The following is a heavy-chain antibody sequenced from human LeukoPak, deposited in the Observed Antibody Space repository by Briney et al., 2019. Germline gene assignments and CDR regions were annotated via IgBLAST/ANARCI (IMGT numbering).Heavy chain of an antibody. CDR1: GFTVSTNY. V-gene: IGHV3-66*01. CDR3: ARDLWVGY. D-gene: IGHD3-10*01. J-gene: IGHJ4*02. CDR2: TYIGGST. Sequence: GGSLRLSCAASGFTVSTNYMSWVGQAPGKGLEWVSVTYIGGSTYYADPVKGRFTVSRDNSKNTLYHQMNSLRVEDTAVYYCARDLWVGYWGQGTLVTVSS.